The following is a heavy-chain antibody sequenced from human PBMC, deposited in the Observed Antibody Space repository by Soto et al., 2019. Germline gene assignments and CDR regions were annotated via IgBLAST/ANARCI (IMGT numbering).Heavy chain of an antibody. CDR1: GGSISSGGYY. J-gene: IGHJ5*02. Sequence: QVQLQESGPGLVKPSQTLSLTCTVSGGSISSGGYYWNWIRLHPGKGLEWIGDIFYIGSTYYNPALNSRVTSSVDTSKNQFSLKLNSVTAADTAVYYCARSVFPWGQGTLVTVSS. CDR2: IFYIGST. CDR3: ARSVFP. V-gene: IGHV4-31*03.